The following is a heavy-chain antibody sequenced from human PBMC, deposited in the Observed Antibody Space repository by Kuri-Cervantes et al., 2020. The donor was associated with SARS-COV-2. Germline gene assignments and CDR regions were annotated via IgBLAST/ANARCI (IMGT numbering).Heavy chain of an antibody. V-gene: IGHV4-34*01. Sequence: SQTLSLTCAVYGGSFSGYYWSWIRQPPGKGLEWIGEINHSGSTNYNPSLKSRVTISVDTSKNQFSLKLSSVTAADTAVYYCARHSAYYDILTGYYWYYMDVWGKGTTVTVSS. D-gene: IGHD3-9*01. J-gene: IGHJ6*03. CDR2: INHSGST. CDR1: GGSFSGYY. CDR3: ARHSAYYDILTGYYWYYMDV.